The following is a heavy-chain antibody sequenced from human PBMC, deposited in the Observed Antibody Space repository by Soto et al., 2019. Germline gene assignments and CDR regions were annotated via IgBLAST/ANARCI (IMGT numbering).Heavy chain of an antibody. D-gene: IGHD7-27*01. CDR1: GYTFTSYD. V-gene: IGHV1-8*01. Sequence: ASVKVSCKASGYTFTSYDINWARQTAGQGLEWMGWMSPKTANTGYAQKFQDRVTMTRSTSISTAYMELSSLTSEDTAVYYCTGGPPNWGFDSWGQGTTVTVSS. J-gene: IGHJ5*01. CDR2: MSPKTANT. CDR3: TGGPPNWGFDS.